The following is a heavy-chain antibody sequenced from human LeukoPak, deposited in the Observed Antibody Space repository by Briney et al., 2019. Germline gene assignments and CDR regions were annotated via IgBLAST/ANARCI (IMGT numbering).Heavy chain of an antibody. CDR2: IYYSGST. D-gene: IGHD4-17*01. Sequence: SETLSLTCTVSGGSISSYYWSWIRQPPGKGLEWIGYIYYSGSTNYNPSLKSRVTILVDTSKNQFSLKLSSVTAADTAVYYCARAQVVLYTDDYGDYRNYYGMDVWGKGTTVTVSS. CDR1: GGSISSYY. J-gene: IGHJ6*04. V-gene: IGHV4-59*01. CDR3: ARAQVVLYTDDYGDYRNYYGMDV.